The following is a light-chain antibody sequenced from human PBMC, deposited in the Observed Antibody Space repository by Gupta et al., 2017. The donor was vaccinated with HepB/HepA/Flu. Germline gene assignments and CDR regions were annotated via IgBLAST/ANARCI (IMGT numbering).Light chain of an antibody. V-gene: IGLV1-47*02. CDR1: SSTVGRDT. J-gene: IGLJ1*01. Sequence: QPVLTQRPCASGTPGPRVAISCSGSSSTVGRDTFYWYRKLPATAPKLLIYNDDLRPSGVPDRFSGSKSGTTASLAISGLRSEDEADYYCAAGDNSLSDYVFGTGTGVTVL. CDR3: AAGDNSLSDYV. CDR2: NDD.